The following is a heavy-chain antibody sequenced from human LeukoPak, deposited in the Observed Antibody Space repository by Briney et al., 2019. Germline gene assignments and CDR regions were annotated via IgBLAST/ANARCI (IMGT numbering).Heavy chain of an antibody. V-gene: IGHV3-7*02. CDR3: ARAGLHETTWYF. J-gene: IGHJ4*02. Sequence: ARSLRLSCAVSGFTFSSCWKSWVWLAPGKGLDRVANIKQDGSEKYYVDSVRGRLTISRDNAENSLYLQMNSLRAEDTAVYYCARAGLHETTWYFWGQGTLVTVSS. CDR2: IKQDGSEK. CDR1: GFTFSSCW. D-gene: IGHD1/OR15-1a*01.